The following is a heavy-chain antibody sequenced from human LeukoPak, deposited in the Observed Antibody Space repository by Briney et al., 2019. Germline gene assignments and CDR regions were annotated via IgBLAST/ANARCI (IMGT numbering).Heavy chain of an antibody. D-gene: IGHD6-19*01. Sequence: PGGPLRLSCAASGFTFRKYWMNWVRQAPGEGLEGVANIKEDGDQKKYVDSVKGRFTISRDNDKESLYLQMNSLRDEDTAVYYCGRDGRGAGSPYNLFEPWGQGTLVIVSS. CDR3: GRDGRGAGSPYNLFEP. V-gene: IGHV3-7*01. J-gene: IGHJ5*02. CDR2: IKEDGDQK. CDR1: GFTFRKYW.